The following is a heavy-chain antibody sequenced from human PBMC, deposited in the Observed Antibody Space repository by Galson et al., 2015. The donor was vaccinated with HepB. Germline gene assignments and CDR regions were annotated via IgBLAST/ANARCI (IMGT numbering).Heavy chain of an antibody. V-gene: IGHV1-2*02. CDR2: INPDSGDT. CDR3: ARDLGYYDSNDLDV. J-gene: IGHJ6*02. Sequence: APGQGLEWMGWINPDSGDTYYAQNFLGRVTMTRDTSITTAYMDLSRLRSDDTAVYFCARDLGYYDSNDLDVWGQGTTVTVSS. D-gene: IGHD3-3*01.